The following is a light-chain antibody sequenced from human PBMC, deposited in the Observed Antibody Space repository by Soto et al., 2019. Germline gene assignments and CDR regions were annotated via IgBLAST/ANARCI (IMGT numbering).Light chain of an antibody. Sequence: DIQMTQSPSTLSASVGDRVTITCRASQSISSWLAWFQQKPGKAPKLLIYKASSLQSGVPSRFSGSESGTEFNLTTSSLQPDDFATYYCQQYNPYSSTFGQGTKLEIK. CDR2: KAS. J-gene: IGKJ2*01. CDR1: QSISSW. V-gene: IGKV1-5*03. CDR3: QQYNPYSST.